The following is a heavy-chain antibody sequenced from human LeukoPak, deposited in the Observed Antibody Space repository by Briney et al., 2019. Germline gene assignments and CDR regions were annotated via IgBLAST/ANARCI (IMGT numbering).Heavy chain of an antibody. D-gene: IGHD3-10*01. J-gene: IGHJ4*02. CDR3: ASDGSGSYRNPPDY. V-gene: IGHV3-21*01. Sequence: PGGSLRLSCAASGFTFSSYAMSWVRQAPGKGLEWVSSISSSSSYIYYADSVKGRFTISRDNAKNSLYLQMNSLRAEDTAVYYCASDGSGSYRNPPDYWGQGTLVTVSS. CDR2: ISSSSSYI. CDR1: GFTFSSYA.